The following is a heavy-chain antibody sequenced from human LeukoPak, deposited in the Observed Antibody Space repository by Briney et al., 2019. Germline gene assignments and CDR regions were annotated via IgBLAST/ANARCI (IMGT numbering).Heavy chain of an antibody. CDR3: ARTYCSSTSCLVDY. D-gene: IGHD2-2*01. J-gene: IGHJ4*02. Sequence: PGGSLRLSCAAPGFTFSSYAMHWVRQAPGKGLEYVSAISTNGGSTYYANSVKGRFTISRDNSKNTLYLQMGSLRAEDMAVYYCARTYCSSTSCLVDYWGQGTLVTVSS. CDR1: GFTFSSYA. CDR2: ISTNGGST. V-gene: IGHV3-64*01.